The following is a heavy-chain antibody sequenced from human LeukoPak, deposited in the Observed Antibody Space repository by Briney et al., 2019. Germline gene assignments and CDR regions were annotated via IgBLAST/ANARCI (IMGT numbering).Heavy chain of an antibody. J-gene: IGHJ4*02. D-gene: IGHD1-26*01. V-gene: IGHV1-2*02. CDR2: INPNSGGT. Sequence: ASVKVSCKASGYTFTGYYMHWMRQAPAQGLAWMGWINPNSGGTNYAQKFQGRVTMTRDTSISTAHMELSRLRSDDTAVYYCAREDSGSSDFDYWGQGTLVTVSS. CDR3: AREDSGSSDFDY. CDR1: GYTFTGYY.